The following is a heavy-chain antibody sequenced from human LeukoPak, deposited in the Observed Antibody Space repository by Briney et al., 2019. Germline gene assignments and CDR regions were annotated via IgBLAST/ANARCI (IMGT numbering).Heavy chain of an antibody. Sequence: PSETVSLTCTVSGGSISSYYWSWIRQPAGKGLEWIGRIYSTGSTNYNPSLKSRVTMSVDTSKNQFSLRLRSVTAADTAVYYCARQIASAGTAGFDFWGQGALVTVSS. J-gene: IGHJ4*02. D-gene: IGHD6-13*01. CDR2: IYSTGST. V-gene: IGHV4-4*07. CDR1: GGSISSYY. CDR3: ARQIASAGTAGFDF.